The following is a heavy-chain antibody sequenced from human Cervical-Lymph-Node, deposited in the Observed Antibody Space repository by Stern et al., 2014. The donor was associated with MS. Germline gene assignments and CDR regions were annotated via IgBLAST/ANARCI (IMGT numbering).Heavy chain of an antibody. Sequence: QVQLQESGPGLVKPSGTVSLTCAVSGGSISSTNWWTWVRQPPGQGLAWIGEIYHTGSTNYTPSLKSRVTISVDKSKNHFSLILSSVTAADTAVYYCARLVATTYFNSWGQGTLVTVSS. CDR3: ARLVATTYFNS. D-gene: IGHD5-12*01. CDR2: IYHTGST. CDR1: GGSISSTNW. J-gene: IGHJ4*02. V-gene: IGHV4-4*02.